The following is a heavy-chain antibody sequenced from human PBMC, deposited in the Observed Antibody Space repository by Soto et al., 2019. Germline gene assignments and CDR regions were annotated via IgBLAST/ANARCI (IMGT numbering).Heavy chain of an antibody. CDR1: GFTFSSYA. CDR3: ARGPYGYCNSVTCYNYFDY. J-gene: IGHJ4*02. V-gene: IGHV3-23*01. Sequence: AGGSLRLSCAASGFTFSSYAMNWVRQAPGKGLEWVSVISGSDGSTYYADSVKGRFTISRDNSKSTLNLQMHGLKTEDTAVYYCARGPYGYCNSVTCYNYFDYWGLGTLVTVSS. CDR2: ISGSDGST. D-gene: IGHD2-2*02.